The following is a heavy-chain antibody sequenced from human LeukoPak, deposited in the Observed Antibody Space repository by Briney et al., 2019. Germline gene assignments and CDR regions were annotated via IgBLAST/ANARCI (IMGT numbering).Heavy chain of an antibody. V-gene: IGHV3-30*02. CDR3: AKAAYGSGNYYFDY. CDR1: GFTFSSYG. CDR2: IRYDGSNK. Sequence: GGSLRLSCAASGFTFSSYGMHWVRQAPGKGLEWVAFIRYDGSNKYYTDSVKGLFTISRDNSKNTLYLQMNSLRAEDTAVYYCAKAAYGSGNYYFDYWGQGILVTVSS. D-gene: IGHD3-10*01. J-gene: IGHJ4*02.